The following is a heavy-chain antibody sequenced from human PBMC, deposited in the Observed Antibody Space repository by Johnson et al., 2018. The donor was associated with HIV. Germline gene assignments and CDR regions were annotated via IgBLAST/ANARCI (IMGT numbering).Heavy chain of an antibody. CDR3: AKSTQANILRESGPYGAFDI. CDR2: ISYDGSNK. CDR1: GFTFSSYA. J-gene: IGHJ3*02. V-gene: IGHV3-30*04. Sequence: QVQLVESGGELVRPGGYLRLSCVASGFTFSSYAMHWVRQAPGKGLEWVAVISYDGSNKDSADSVKGRFTISRDHSKNPLYLQMNSLRAEDTAVYYCAKSTQANILRESGPYGAFDIWGQGTMVTVSS. D-gene: IGHD3-10*01.